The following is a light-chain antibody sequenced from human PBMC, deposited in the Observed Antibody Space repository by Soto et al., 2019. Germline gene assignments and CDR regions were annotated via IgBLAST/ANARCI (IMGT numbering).Light chain of an antibody. V-gene: IGKV1-5*01. CDR1: QSISSW. J-gene: IGKJ1*01. CDR3: QQYNDYPWT. CDR2: DGS. Sequence: DIQMTQSPSTLSASVGDRVTITCRASQSISSWLAWYQHRPGQAPKLLIYDGSDLDSGVPPRFSGGGSETDFTLTISSLQADDFATYYCQQYNDYPWTFGQGTKVDIK.